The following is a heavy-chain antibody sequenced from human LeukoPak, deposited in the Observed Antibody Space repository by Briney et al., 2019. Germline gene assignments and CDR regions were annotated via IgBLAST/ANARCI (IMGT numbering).Heavy chain of an antibody. D-gene: IGHD5-18*01. CDR1: GFSLTTSGVA. CDR2: IYWDDDK. J-gene: IGHJ5*02. V-gene: IGHV2-5*02. Sequence: ESGSTLVKPTQTLTLTCTFSGFSLTTSGVAVGWIRQPPGKALEWLGLIYWDDDKRYSPSLKSRVTFTKDTSKNQVVLTMTNMDPVDTATYYCAYLEYSYGYRWFDPWGQGTLVTVSS. CDR3: AYLEYSYGYRWFDP.